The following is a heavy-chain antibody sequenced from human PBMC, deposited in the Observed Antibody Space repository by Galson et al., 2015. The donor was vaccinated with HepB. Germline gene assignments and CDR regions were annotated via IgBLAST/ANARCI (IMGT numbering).Heavy chain of an antibody. CDR1: GFIFRDHA. D-gene: IGHD6-13*01. CDR2: VGGSGHNP. V-gene: IGHV3-23*01. Sequence: SLRLSCAASGFIFRDHAMSWVRQAPGKGLEWVSGVGGSGHNPSYAESVQGRFTISRDNSKNTLYLQMNSLGAEDTAVYYCARGRDITWYDYWGQGTLVTVSS. J-gene: IGHJ4*02. CDR3: ARGRDITWYDY.